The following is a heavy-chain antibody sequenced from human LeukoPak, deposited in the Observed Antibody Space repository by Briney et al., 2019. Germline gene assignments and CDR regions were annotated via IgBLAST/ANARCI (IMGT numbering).Heavy chain of an antibody. D-gene: IGHD3-22*01. Sequence: SETLSLTCAVYGGSFSGYYWSWIRQPPGKGLEWIGEINHSGSTNYNPSLKSRVTISVDTSKNQFSLKLSSVTAADTAVYYCARPSGDDSPPWYFDLWGRGTLVTVSS. J-gene: IGHJ2*01. CDR3: ARPSGDDSPPWYFDL. CDR1: GGSFSGYY. V-gene: IGHV4-34*01. CDR2: INHSGST.